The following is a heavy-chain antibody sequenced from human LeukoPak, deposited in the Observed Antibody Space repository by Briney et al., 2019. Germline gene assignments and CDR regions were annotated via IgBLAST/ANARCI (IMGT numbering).Heavy chain of an antibody. CDR3: ARGSIVGPAGGAFDI. J-gene: IGHJ3*02. CDR1: GYTFTSYY. V-gene: IGHV1-46*01. CDR2: INPSGGST. Sequence: GASVKVSCKASGYTFTSYYMHWVRQAPGQGLEWMGIINPSGGSTSYAQKFQGRVTMTRDTSTSTVYMELSSLRSEDTAVYYCARGSIVGPAGGAFDIWGQGTMVTVSS. D-gene: IGHD1-26*01.